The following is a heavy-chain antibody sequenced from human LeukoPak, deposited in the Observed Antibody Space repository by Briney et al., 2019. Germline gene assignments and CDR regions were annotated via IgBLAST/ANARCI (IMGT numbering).Heavy chain of an antibody. CDR3: AKAGAPSYYYFDY. D-gene: IGHD7-27*01. Sequence: GGALRLSCAASGFTFSSYAMSWVGQAPGKGLEGVSAISGSGGSTYYADSVKGRFTISRDNSKNTLYLQMNSLRAEDTAVYYCAKAGAPSYYYFDYWGQGTLVTVSS. CDR2: ISGSGGST. CDR1: GFTFSSYA. J-gene: IGHJ4*02. V-gene: IGHV3-23*01.